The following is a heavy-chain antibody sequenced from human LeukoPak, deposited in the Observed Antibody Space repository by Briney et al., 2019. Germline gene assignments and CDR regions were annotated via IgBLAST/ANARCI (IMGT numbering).Heavy chain of an antibody. CDR2: ISAYNGNT. CDR1: GYTFTSYG. J-gene: IGHJ3*02. D-gene: IGHD3-22*01. CDR3: ARGRVHRYYYDSSGYYGGAFDI. V-gene: IGHV1-18*01. Sequence: ASVKVSCKASGYTFTSYGISWVRQAPGQGLEWMGWISAYNGNTNYAQKLQGRVTMTTDTSTSTAYMELRSLRSDETAVYYCARGRVHRYYYDSSGYYGGAFDIWGQGTMVTVSS.